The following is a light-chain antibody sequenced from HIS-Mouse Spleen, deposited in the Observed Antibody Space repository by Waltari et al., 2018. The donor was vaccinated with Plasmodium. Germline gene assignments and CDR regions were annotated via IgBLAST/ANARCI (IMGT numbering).Light chain of an antibody. CDR1: QSVSSRD. J-gene: IGKJ2*01. Sequence: EIVLTQSPGTLSLSPGERATLSCRASQSVSSRDLAWYQQNPGQAPRRLIYGASSRATSSPDGFIGSGAAADFTLTISRLKPEDFSVYYYQQYGSSPYTFGQGTKLEIK. CDR3: QQYGSSPYT. V-gene: IGKV3-20*01. CDR2: GAS.